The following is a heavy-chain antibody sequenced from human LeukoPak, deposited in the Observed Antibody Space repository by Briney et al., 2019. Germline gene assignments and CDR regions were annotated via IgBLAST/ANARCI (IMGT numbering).Heavy chain of an antibody. CDR2: IVGSGGST. CDR3: AKWGDYDILTGYYDSDY. Sequence: GGSLRLSCAASGFTFSNYAMSWVRQAPGKGLEWVTAIVGSGGSTYYADSVKGRFTISRDNPKNTLYLQMNSLRAEDTAVYYCAKWGDYDILTGYYDSDYWGQGTLVTVSS. CDR1: GFTFSNYA. J-gene: IGHJ4*02. D-gene: IGHD3-9*01. V-gene: IGHV3-23*01.